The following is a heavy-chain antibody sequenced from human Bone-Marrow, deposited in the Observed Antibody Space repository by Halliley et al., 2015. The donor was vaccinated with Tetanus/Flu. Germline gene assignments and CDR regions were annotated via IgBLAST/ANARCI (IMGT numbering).Heavy chain of an antibody. J-gene: IGHJ4*02. Sequence: SLRLSCAASGFTFSTYGMHWVRQAPGKGLEWVAVIWSDGNNKYYAASVKGRFTISRDNSKNTLYLQMGSLTAEDTAVYYCTRGQIAAPFDYWGQGTQVTVSS. V-gene: IGHV3-33*01. CDR1: GFTFSTYG. CDR3: TRGQIAAPFDY. D-gene: IGHD6-25*01. CDR2: IWSDGNNK.